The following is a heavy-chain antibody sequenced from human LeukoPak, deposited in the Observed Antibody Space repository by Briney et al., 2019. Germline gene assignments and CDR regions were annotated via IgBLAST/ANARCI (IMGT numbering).Heavy chain of an antibody. CDR1: GGSISSYY. J-gene: IGHJ4*02. CDR2: INHSGST. CDR3: ASKKTEGYDSSGYF. V-gene: IGHV4-34*01. Sequence: PSETLSLTCTVSGGSISSYYWSWIRQPPGKGLEWIGEINHSGSTNYNPSLKSRVTISVDTSKNQFSLKLSSVTAADTAVYYCASKKTEGYDSSGYFWGQGTLVTVSS. D-gene: IGHD3-22*01.